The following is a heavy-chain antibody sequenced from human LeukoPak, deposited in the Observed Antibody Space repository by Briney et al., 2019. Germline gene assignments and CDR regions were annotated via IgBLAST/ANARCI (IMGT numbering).Heavy chain of an antibody. CDR2: MNQDGSEK. Sequence: GGSLRLSCAASGFTFSNYWMSWVRQAPGKGLEWVANMNQDGSEKYYVDSVKGRFTISRDNAKNSLYLQMNSLRAEDTAEYYCARSTGGELLDPFDIWGQGTMVTVSS. CDR1: GFTFSNYW. D-gene: IGHD1-26*01. J-gene: IGHJ3*02. CDR3: ARSTGGELLDPFDI. V-gene: IGHV3-7*01.